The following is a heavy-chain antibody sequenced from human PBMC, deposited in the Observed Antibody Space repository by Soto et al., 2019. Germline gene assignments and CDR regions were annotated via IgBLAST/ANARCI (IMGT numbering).Heavy chain of an antibody. V-gene: IGHV3-23*01. J-gene: IGHJ4*02. D-gene: IGHD3-22*01. CDR1: GFTFSSYA. CDR2: ISSSGGST. CDR3: AKYQPMTQPRPYFDY. Sequence: EVQLLESGGDLIQPGGSLRLSCAASGFTFSSYAMSWVRQAPGKGLGWVSVISSSGGSTFYADSVKGRFTISRDNSRNTLDLPMNSLRAEDTAIYYCAKYQPMTQPRPYFDYWGQGTLVTVSS.